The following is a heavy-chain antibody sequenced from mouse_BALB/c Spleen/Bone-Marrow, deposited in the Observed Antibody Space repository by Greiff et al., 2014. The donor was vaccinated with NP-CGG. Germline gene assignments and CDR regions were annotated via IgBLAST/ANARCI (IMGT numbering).Heavy chain of an antibody. CDR2: IWSGGST. D-gene: IGHD3-1*01. CDR3: ARNHRGYYFDY. Sequence: VQLQQSGPGLVQPSQSLSITCTVSGFSLTTYGVHWVRQSPGKGLEWLGVIWSGGSTDYNAVFISRLSISKDNSKSQVFFKMNSLQANDTAIYYCARNHRGYYFDYWGQGTTLTVSS. J-gene: IGHJ2*01. V-gene: IGHV2-2*02. CDR1: GFSLTTYG.